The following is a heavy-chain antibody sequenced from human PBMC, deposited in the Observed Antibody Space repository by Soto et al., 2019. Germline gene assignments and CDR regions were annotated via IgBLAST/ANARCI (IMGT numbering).Heavy chain of an antibody. CDR1: GFTFSSYA. V-gene: IGHV3-23*01. D-gene: IGHD3-22*01. J-gene: IGHJ3*02. CDR2: ISGSGGGT. Sequence: HPGGSLRLSCAASGFTFSSYAMSWVRQAPGKGLEWVSAISGSGGGTYYADSVKGRFTISRDNSKNTLYLQMNSLRAEDTAVYFCARGDYYDTSGPFSDAFDIWGQGTMVTVSS. CDR3: ARGDYYDTSGPFSDAFDI.